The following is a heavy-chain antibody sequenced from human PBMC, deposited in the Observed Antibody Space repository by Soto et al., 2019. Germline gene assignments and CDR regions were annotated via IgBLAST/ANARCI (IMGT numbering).Heavy chain of an antibody. Sequence: GGSLRLSCAASGFTFSSYAMSWVRQAPGKGLEWVSAISGSGGSTYYADSVKGRFTISRDNSKNTLYLQMNSLRAEDTAVYYCAKDEVFYYDYGVHAFDIWGQGTMVTVSS. V-gene: IGHV3-23*01. CDR2: ISGSGGST. D-gene: IGHD4-17*01. J-gene: IGHJ3*02. CDR1: GFTFSSYA. CDR3: AKDEVFYYDYGVHAFDI.